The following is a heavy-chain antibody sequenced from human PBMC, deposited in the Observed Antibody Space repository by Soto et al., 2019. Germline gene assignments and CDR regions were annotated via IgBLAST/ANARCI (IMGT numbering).Heavy chain of an antibody. D-gene: IGHD3-3*01. Sequence: VADGYSGGRSGYRSRKRKTPGKGLEWIGSIYYSGSTYYNPSLKSRVTISVDTSKNQFSLKLSSVTAADTAFYFCATHRLRNVWYF. CDR2: IYYSGST. CDR1: DGYSGGRSGY. CDR3: ATHRLRNVWYF. V-gene: IGHV4-39*01. J-gene: IGHJ2*01.